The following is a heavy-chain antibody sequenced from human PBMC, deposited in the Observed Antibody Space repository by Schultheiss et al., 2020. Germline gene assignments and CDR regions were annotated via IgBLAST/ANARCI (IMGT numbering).Heavy chain of an antibody. CDR1: GFTFSTFT. D-gene: IGHD5-18*01. J-gene: IGHJ4*02. CDR3: ARVRYTYGYEPMRFDY. V-gene: IGHV3-74*01. Sequence: WGSLRLSCAASGFTFSTFTMSWVRQAPGKGLEWVSRISTDGSRTDYADSVKGRFTISRDNARNTLYLQMNSLRAEDTAVYYCARVRYTYGYEPMRFDYWGQGALVTVSS. CDR2: ISTDGSRT.